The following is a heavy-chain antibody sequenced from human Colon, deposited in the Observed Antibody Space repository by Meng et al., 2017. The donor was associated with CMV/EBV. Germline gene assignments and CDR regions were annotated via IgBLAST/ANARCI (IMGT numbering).Heavy chain of an antibody. CDR2: VIPIIGMT. Sequence: SVKVSCKASGYTFIGHFIHWVRQAPGQGLEWMGGVIPIIGMTNYAQKFQGRVTITADKSTNTAYMELGSLTSEDTAVYFCARDLDSTTVVIRGFDSWGQGTLVTVSS. CDR3: ARDLDSTTVVIRGFDS. V-gene: IGHV1-69*10. CDR1: GYTFIGHF. J-gene: IGHJ4*02. D-gene: IGHD4-23*01.